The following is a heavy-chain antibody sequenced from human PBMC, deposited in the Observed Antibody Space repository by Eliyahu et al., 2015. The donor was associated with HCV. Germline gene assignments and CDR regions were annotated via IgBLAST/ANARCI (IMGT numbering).Heavy chain of an antibody. D-gene: IGHD4-23*01. CDR1: GFTXSSYG. CDR3: AKGRPVTLTYFDY. CDR2: ISYDGSNK. J-gene: IGHJ4*02. V-gene: IGHV3-30*18. Sequence: QVQLVESGGGVVQPGRSLRLSCXASGFTXSSYGMXWVRQAPGKGLEWVAVISYDGSNKYYADSVKGRFTISRDNSKNTLYLQMNSLRAEDTAVYYCAKGRPVTLTYFDYWGQGTLVTVSS.